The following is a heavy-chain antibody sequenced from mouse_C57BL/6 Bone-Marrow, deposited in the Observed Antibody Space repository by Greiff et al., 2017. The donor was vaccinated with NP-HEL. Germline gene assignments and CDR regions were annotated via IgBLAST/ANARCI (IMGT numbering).Heavy chain of an antibody. V-gene: IGHV5-16*01. CDR2: INYDGSST. CDR1: GFTFSDYY. D-gene: IGHD3-2*02. CDR3: ARGPLDSSGYLYYFDY. Sequence: EVQLMESEGGLVQPGSSMKLSCTASGFTFSDYYMAWVRPVPEKGLEWVANINYDGSSTYYLDSLKSRFIISRDNAKNILYLQMSSLKSEDTATYYCARGPLDSSGYLYYFDYWGQGTTLTVSS. J-gene: IGHJ2*01.